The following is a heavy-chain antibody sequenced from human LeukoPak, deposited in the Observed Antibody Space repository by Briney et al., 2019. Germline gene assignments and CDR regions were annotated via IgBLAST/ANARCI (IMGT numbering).Heavy chain of an antibody. D-gene: IGHD3-22*01. CDR3: ARAMRVDPGDY. CDR1: GFTFSSYW. Sequence: QTGGSLRLSCAASGFTFSSYWMHWVRQAPGKGLVWVSRINSDGSSTSYADSVKGRFTISRDNAKNTLYLQMNSLRAEDTAVYYCARAMRVDPGDYWGQGTLVTVSS. J-gene: IGHJ4*02. CDR2: INSDGSST. V-gene: IGHV3-74*01.